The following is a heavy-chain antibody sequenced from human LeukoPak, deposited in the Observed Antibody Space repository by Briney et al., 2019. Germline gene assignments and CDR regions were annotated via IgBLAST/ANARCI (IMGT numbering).Heavy chain of an antibody. CDR1: GYTFTSFY. CDR2: FNPSGSST. D-gene: IGHD1-26*01. J-gene: IGHJ4*02. CDR3: ARAGENYYDFYY. V-gene: IGHV1-46*01. Sequence: ASVKVSCKASGYTFTSFYMHWVRQAPGQGLEWMGIFNPSGSSTTYAQKFQGRVTMTRDTSTSIVYMGLSSLGPEDTAVYYCARAGENYYDFYYWGQGTLVTVSS.